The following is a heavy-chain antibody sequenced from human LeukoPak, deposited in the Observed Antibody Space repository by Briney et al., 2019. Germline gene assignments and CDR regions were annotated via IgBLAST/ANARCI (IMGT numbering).Heavy chain of an antibody. CDR1: GGSFSGYY. D-gene: IGHD1-26*01. CDR3: ARGMGAITRSYYMDV. J-gene: IGHJ6*03. Sequence: NPSETLSLTCAVYGGSFSGYYWSWIRQPPGKGLEWIGEINHSGSTNYNPSLKSRVTISVDTSKNQFSLKLSSVTAADTAVYYCARGMGAITRSYYMDVWGKGTTVTVSS. V-gene: IGHV4-34*01. CDR2: INHSGST.